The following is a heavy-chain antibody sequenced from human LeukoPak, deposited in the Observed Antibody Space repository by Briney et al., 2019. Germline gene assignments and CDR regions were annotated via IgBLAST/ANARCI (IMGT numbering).Heavy chain of an antibody. D-gene: IGHD1-26*01. CDR3: AQSSSGSYYFFDY. CDR1: GVAISSGSYY. Sequence: SQTLSLTCTVSGVAISSGSYYWSWIRQPAGKGLEWIGRIYTSGSTNYNPSLKSRVTISVDTSKNQFSLKLSSVTAADTAVYYCAQSSSGSYYFFDYWGQGTLVTVSS. V-gene: IGHV4-61*02. J-gene: IGHJ4*02. CDR2: IYTSGST.